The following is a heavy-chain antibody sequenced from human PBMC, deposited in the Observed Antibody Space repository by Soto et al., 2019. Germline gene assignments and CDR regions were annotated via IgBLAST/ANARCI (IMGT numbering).Heavy chain of an antibody. CDR3: ARAYRSGWYGDFDH. CDR1: GFAFSSYA. D-gene: IGHD6-19*01. V-gene: IGHV3-30-3*01. CDR2: ISYDGSNT. Sequence: QVQRVESGGGVVQPGRSLRLSCAASGFAFSSYAMHWVRQAPGKWLEWVAVISYDGSNTYYADSVKGRFTVSRDNSKYTLYMQMNSLRAEDTAVYYCARAYRSGWYGDFDHWGQGTQVTVSS. J-gene: IGHJ4*02.